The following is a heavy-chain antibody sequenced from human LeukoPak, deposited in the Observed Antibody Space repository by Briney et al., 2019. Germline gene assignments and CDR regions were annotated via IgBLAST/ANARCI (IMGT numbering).Heavy chain of an antibody. CDR3: ARDRSSSVYDSNGSYLSYFDF. Sequence: PGGSLRLSCAASGFSFRSYAMRWVRQAPGKGLEWVAVISYDGNNEYYADSAKGRFTVSRDNSKNTLYSQINSLRAEDTATYYCARDRSSSVYDSNGSYLSYFDFWGQGTLVTVSS. V-gene: IGHV3-30*04. CDR1: GFSFRSYA. D-gene: IGHD3-22*01. J-gene: IGHJ4*02. CDR2: ISYDGNNE.